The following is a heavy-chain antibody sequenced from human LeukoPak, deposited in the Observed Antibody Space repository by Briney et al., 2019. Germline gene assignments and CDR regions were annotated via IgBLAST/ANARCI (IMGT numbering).Heavy chain of an antibody. Sequence: GGSLRLSCAASGFTFSNAWMSWVRQAPGKGLEWVGRIKSKTDGGTTDYAAPVKGRFTISRDDSKNTLYLQMNSLKTEDTAVYYCTTELPYSYGTFDYWGQGTLVTVSS. CDR3: TTELPYSYGTFDY. V-gene: IGHV3-15*01. J-gene: IGHJ4*02. CDR2: IKSKTDGGTT. CDR1: GFTFSNAW. D-gene: IGHD5-18*01.